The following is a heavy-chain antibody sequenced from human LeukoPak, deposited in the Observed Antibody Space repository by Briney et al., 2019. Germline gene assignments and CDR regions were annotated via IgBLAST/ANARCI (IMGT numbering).Heavy chain of an antibody. Sequence: GGSLRLSCAASGFTFSSYVMSWVRQAPGKGLEWVSSISGSGVSTYYADSVKGRFTISRDNSKNTLHLQMNSLRAEDTAVYYCARSTRRRDGYNYVYWGQGTLVTVSS. V-gene: IGHV3-23*01. CDR3: ARSTRRRDGYNYVY. J-gene: IGHJ4*02. D-gene: IGHD5-24*01. CDR2: ISGSGVST. CDR1: GFTFSSYV.